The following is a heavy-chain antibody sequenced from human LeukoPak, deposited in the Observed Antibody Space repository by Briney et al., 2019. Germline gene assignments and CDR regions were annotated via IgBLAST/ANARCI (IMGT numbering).Heavy chain of an antibody. CDR2: IYYSGST. D-gene: IGHD5-18*01. CDR1: GGSISSSSYY. CDR3: AGPQDSDTAMVTPLGY. Sequence: SETLSLTCTVSGGSISSSSYYWGWIRQPPGKGLEWIGSIYYSGSTYYNPSLKSRVTISVDTSKNQFSLKLSSVTAADTAVYYCAGPQDSDTAMVTPLGYWGQGTLVTVSS. J-gene: IGHJ4*02. V-gene: IGHV4-39*01.